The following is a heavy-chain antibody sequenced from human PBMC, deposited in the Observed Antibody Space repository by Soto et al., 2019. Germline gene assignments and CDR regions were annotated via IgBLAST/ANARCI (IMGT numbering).Heavy chain of an antibody. V-gene: IGHV1-46*01. CDR2: INPSGGST. Sequence: ASVKVSCKASGYTFTSYYMHWVRQAPGQGLEWMGIINPSGGSTNYAQKFQGRVTITADESTSTAYMELSSLRSEDTAVYYCAREVDTVWLWGQGTLVTVSS. J-gene: IGHJ4*02. CDR3: AREVDTVWL. D-gene: IGHD5-18*01. CDR1: GYTFTSYY.